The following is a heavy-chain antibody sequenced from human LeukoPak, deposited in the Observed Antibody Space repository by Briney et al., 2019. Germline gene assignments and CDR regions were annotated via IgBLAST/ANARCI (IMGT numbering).Heavy chain of an antibody. CDR3: ARASVLRFLEWFPGLDL. Sequence: ASGKVSCKASGYTFTSYDINWVGQATGQGLEWMGWMNPNSGNTGYAQKFQGRGTMTRNTSISTAYMDLSSLRSDDPAVYYCARASVLRFLEWFPGLDLWGQGTLVTVSS. D-gene: IGHD3-3*01. J-gene: IGHJ5*02. CDR2: MNPNSGNT. CDR1: GYTFTSYD. V-gene: IGHV1-8*01.